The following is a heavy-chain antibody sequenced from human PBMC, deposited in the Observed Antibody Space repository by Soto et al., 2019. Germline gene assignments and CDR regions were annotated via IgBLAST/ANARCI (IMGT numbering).Heavy chain of an antibody. V-gene: IGHV4-30-4*01. CDR1: GDSVSGGDSY. CDR2: TSFSGYT. CDR3: VRGGNPYHYATSGPGTVDK. J-gene: IGHJ4*02. D-gene: IGHD3-22*01. Sequence: QVQLQESGPGLVKPSQTLSLTCTVSGDSVSGGDSYWSWIRQPPGKALEWIGYTSFSGYTSYSPSLKSLVTISVDMSKSQFFLRLTSVTAADTAIYYCVRGGNPYHYATSGPGTVDKLGQGTLVSVSS.